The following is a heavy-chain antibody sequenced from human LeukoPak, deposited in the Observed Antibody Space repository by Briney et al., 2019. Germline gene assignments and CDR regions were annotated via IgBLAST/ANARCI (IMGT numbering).Heavy chain of an antibody. CDR1: GGSISSSSYY. J-gene: IGHJ4*02. V-gene: IGHV4-39*07. D-gene: IGHD3-10*01. Sequence: SETLSLTCTVSGGSISSSSYYWGWIRQPPGKGLEWIGSIYYSGSTYYNPSLKSRVTISVDTSKNQFSLKLSSVTAADTAVYYCARGGDRSFXYWGQGTLVTVSS. CDR3: ARGGDRSFXY. CDR2: IYYSGST.